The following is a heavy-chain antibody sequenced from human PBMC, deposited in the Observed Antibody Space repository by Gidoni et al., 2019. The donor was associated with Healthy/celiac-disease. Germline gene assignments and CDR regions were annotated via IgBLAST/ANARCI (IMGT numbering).Heavy chain of an antibody. J-gene: IGHJ4*02. CDR2: SYYSGST. CDR3: ARHHQAYSSGRGFDY. D-gene: IGHD6-19*01. CDR1: GGSIGSSIYY. V-gene: IGHV4-39*01. Sequence: QLQLQESGPGLVKPSETLSLTCTVSGGSIGSSIYYWGWSRQPPGKGLEWIGSSYYSGSTYYNPSLKSRVTISVDTSKNQFSLKLSSVTAADTAVYYCARHHQAYSSGRGFDYWGQGTLVTVSS.